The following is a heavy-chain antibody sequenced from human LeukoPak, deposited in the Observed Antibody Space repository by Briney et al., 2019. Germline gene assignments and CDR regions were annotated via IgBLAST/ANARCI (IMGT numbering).Heavy chain of an antibody. V-gene: IGHV3-11*01. Sequence: GGSLRLSCAASGFTFDDYAMHWVRQAPGKGLEWVSYISSSGSTIYYADSVKGRFTISRVNAKNSLYLQMNSLRAEDTAVYYCASQVVPAALDYWGQGTLVTVSS. CDR1: GFTFDDYA. CDR2: ISSSGSTI. J-gene: IGHJ4*02. D-gene: IGHD2-2*01. CDR3: ASQVVPAALDY.